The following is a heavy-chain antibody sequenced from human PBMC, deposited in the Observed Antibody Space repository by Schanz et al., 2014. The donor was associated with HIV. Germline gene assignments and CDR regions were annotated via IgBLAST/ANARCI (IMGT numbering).Heavy chain of an antibody. J-gene: IGHJ6*02. CDR1: GFTFDDYA. CDR3: AKAKSPWTFYYYGMDV. CDR2: ISWNSGSI. Sequence: EAQLVESGGGLVQPGRSLRLSCAASGFTFDDYAMHWVRQAPGKGLEWVSGISWNSGSIGYADSVTGRFTISRDNAKNSLYLQMNSLRAEDTALYYCAKAKSPWTFYYYGMDVWGQGTTVTVSS. V-gene: IGHV3-9*01.